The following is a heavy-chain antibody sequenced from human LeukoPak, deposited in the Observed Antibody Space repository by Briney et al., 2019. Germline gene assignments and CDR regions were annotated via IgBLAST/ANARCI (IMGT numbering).Heavy chain of an antibody. CDR2: IIPIFGTA. D-gene: IGHD6-6*01. CDR3: ARVGGSSSSGWFDP. CDR1: GYTFTSYY. J-gene: IGHJ5*02. Sequence: SVKVSCKASGYTFTSYYMHWVRQAPGQGLEWMGGIIPIFGTANYAQKFQGRVTITTDESTSTAYMELSSLRSEDTAVYYCARVGGSSSSGWFDPWGQGTLVTVSS. V-gene: IGHV1-69*05.